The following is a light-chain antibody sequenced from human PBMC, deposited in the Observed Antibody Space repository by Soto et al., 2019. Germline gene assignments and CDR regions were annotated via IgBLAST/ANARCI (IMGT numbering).Light chain of an antibody. CDR3: QQRSDWPPSLT. J-gene: IGKJ4*01. Sequence: EIVLTQSPATLSVSPGERATLSCRASQSVTKSLAWYQQKPGQAPRLLIFATSHRATDIPTRFSGSGSETDFTLTISSLEPEDFAVYYCQQRSDWPPSLTFGGGTKVDIK. V-gene: IGKV3-11*01. CDR2: ATS. CDR1: QSVTKS.